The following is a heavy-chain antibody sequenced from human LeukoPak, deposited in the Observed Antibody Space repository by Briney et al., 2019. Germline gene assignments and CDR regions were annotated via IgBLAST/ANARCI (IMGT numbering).Heavy chain of an antibody. D-gene: IGHD1-26*01. J-gene: IGHJ3*02. CDR1: GFTFSSYA. CDR2: ISGSGGST. V-gene: IGHV3-23*01. Sequence: RGGSLRLSCADSGFTFSSYAMIWVRQAPGKGLEWVSAISGSGGSTYYADSVKGRFTISRDISKNTMYLQMNNLRAEDTAVYNCAKVNSGTYSAFDIWGQGTMVTVSS. CDR3: AKVNSGTYSAFDI.